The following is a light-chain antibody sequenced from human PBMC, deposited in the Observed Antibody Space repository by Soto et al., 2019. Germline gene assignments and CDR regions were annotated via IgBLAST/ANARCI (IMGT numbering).Light chain of an antibody. CDR1: YGSVSTTYY. V-gene: IGLV8-61*01. J-gene: IGLJ2*01. CDR2: NTN. CDR3: VLYMGSGIVI. Sequence: QTVVTQEPSFSVSPGGTVTLSCGLTYGSVSTTYYPSWYQQNPGQAPRTLIYNTNTRSSGVPDRFSGSILENKAALTITGAQAYDEPDYYCVLYMGSGIVIFGGGTKLTVL.